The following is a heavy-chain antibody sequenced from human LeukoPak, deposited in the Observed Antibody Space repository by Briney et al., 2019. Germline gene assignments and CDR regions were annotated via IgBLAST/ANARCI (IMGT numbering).Heavy chain of an antibody. D-gene: IGHD6-6*01. J-gene: IGHJ6*02. V-gene: IGHV3-48*01. Sequence: GGSLRLSCAASGFTFSSCSMNWVRQAPGKGLEWVSYISSSSITIYYADSVKGRFTISRDNAKNSLYLQMNSLRAEDTAVYYCASSSPGYHYGMDVWGQGTTVTVSS. CDR3: ASSSPGYHYGMDV. CDR1: GFTFSSCS. CDR2: ISSSSITI.